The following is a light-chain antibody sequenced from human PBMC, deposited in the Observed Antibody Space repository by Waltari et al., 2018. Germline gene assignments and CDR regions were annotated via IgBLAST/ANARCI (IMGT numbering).Light chain of an antibody. Sequence: SYELTQPPSVSVSPGQTASITCSGDKLGNKYTTWYQQKPGQSPMLVIYQDTMRPSGMPERFSGSNSGNTATLTISGTQAMDEADYYCQAWDSSTEMFGGGTKLTVL. CDR2: QDT. J-gene: IGLJ3*02. CDR1: KLGNKY. CDR3: QAWDSSTEM. V-gene: IGLV3-1*01.